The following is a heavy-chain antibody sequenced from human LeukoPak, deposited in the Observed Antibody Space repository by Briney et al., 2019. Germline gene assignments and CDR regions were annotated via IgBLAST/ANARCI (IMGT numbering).Heavy chain of an antibody. Sequence: GASVKVSCKACGYTFTGYYMHWVRQAPGQGLEWMGWINPNSGGTNYAQKFQGRVTMTRDTSISTAYMELSRLRSDDTAVYYCARQDIRTSGWFDPWGQGTLVTVSS. CDR2: INPNSGGT. CDR3: ARQDIRTSGWFDP. D-gene: IGHD2-15*01. J-gene: IGHJ5*02. V-gene: IGHV1-2*02. CDR1: GYTFTGYY.